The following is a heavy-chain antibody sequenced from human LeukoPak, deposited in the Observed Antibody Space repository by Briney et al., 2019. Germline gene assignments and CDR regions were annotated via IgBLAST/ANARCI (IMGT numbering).Heavy chain of an antibody. CDR3: ARDYAVVTPNGAFDI. V-gene: IGHV3-48*03. CDR1: GFNFKNYE. D-gene: IGHD4-23*01. J-gene: IGHJ3*02. CDR2: IDTSGSSI. Sequence: PGGSLRLSCEASGFNFKNYEMNWVRQAPGKGLEWVSYIDTSGSSIYYADSVKGRFTISRDNAKNSLYLQMNSLRAEDTAVYYCARDYAVVTPNGAFDIWGQGTMVTVSS.